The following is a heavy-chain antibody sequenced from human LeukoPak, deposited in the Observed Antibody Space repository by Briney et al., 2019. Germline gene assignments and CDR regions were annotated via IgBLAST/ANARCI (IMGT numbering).Heavy chain of an antibody. CDR1: GGTFSSYA. CDR3: AAESDFNKNYYV. CDR2: IIPILGIA. D-gene: IGHD1-26*01. J-gene: IGHJ4*02. V-gene: IGHV1-69*04. Sequence: SVKVSCKASGGTFSSYAISWVRQAPGQGLEWMGRIIPILGIANYAQKFQGRVTITADTSTDTAYMELSSLRSEDTAMYYCAAESDFNKNYYVWGQGTLITVSS.